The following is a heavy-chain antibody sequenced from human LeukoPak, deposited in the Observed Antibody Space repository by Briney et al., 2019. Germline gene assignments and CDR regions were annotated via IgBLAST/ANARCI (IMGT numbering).Heavy chain of an antibody. CDR1: GGSISSGGYY. V-gene: IGHV4-31*03. J-gene: IGHJ4*02. Sequence: SETLSLTCTVSGGSISSGGYYWSWIRQHPGKGLEWIGYIYYSGSTYYNPSLKSRVTISVDTSKNQFSLKLSSVTAADTAVYYCARGGWYYYDSSGYYYFDYWGQGTLVTVSS. CDR3: ARGGWYYYDSSGYYYFDY. D-gene: IGHD3-22*01. CDR2: IYYSGST.